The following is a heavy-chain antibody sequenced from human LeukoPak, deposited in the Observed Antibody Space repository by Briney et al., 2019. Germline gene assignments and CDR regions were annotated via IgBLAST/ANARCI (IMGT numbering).Heavy chain of an antibody. J-gene: IGHJ5*02. CDR3: AKDRIQLWFRPHLDGFDP. CDR2: ISGSGGST. Sequence: PGGSLRLSCAASGFTFSSYAMSWVRQAPGKGLEWVSAISGSGGSTYYADSVKGRFTISRDNSKNTLYLQMNSLRAEDTAVYYCAKDRIQLWFRPHLDGFDPWGQGTLVTVSS. CDR1: GFTFSSYA. V-gene: IGHV3-23*01. D-gene: IGHD5-18*01.